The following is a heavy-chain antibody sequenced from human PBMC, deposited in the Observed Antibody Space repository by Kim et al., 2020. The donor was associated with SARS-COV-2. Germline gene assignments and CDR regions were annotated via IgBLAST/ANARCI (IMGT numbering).Heavy chain of an antibody. CDR2: IYYSGST. Sequence: SETLSLTCTVSGGSISSYYWSWIRQPPGKGLEWIGYIYYSGSTNYNPSLKSRVTISVDTSKNQFSLKLSSVTAADTAVYYCARHLRADYGGNSGGFDYWGQGTLVTVSS. V-gene: IGHV4-59*01. CDR1: GGSISSYY. CDR3: ARHLRADYGGNSGGFDY. D-gene: IGHD4-17*01. J-gene: IGHJ4*02.